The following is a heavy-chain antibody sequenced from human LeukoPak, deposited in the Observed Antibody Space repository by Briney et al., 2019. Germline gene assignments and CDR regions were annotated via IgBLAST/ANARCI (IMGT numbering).Heavy chain of an antibody. Sequence: GGSLRLSCAASGFTFSDYYMSWIRQAPGKGREWVSYISSSGSTIYYADSGKGRFTISRDNAKNSLYLQMNSLRAEDTAVYYCARVYGDEFTFDPWGQGTLVTVSS. D-gene: IGHD4-17*01. V-gene: IGHV3-11*04. CDR2: ISSSGSTI. CDR3: ARVYGDEFTFDP. CDR1: GFTFSDYY. J-gene: IGHJ5*02.